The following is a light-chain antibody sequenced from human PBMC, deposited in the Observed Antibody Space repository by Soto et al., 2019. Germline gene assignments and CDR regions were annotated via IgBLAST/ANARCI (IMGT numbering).Light chain of an antibody. V-gene: IGKV3-20*01. Sequence: PGTLSFSPGARSTLSSRASQIVSSSYLAWYQQKPGQAPRLLIYGASSRATGIPDRFSGSGSGTDFTLTISRLEPEDFAVYYCQQYGSSPPITFGQGTRLEIK. CDR3: QQYGSSPPIT. CDR1: QIVSSSY. J-gene: IGKJ5*01. CDR2: GAS.